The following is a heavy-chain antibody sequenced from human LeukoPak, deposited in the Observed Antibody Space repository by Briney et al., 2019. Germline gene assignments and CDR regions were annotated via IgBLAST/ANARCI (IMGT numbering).Heavy chain of an antibody. CDR2: TNGAGDSI. Sequence: GGSLRLSCAASGFTFRESYMSWVRQAPGGGLQWISYTNGAGDSIYYADSVRGRFTMSRDNAKNSLYLQMNSLRADDTAVYYCVRETWFYFDYWGQGTLVTVSS. D-gene: IGHD3-9*01. CDR3: VRETWFYFDY. V-gene: IGHV3-11*04. J-gene: IGHJ4*02. CDR1: GFTFRESY.